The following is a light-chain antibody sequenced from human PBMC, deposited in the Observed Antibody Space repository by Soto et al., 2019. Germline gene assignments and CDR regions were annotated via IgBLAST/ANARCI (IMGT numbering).Light chain of an antibody. V-gene: IGKV3-20*01. CDR2: GPS. CDR3: QQYGSSPLFT. CDR1: QSVSTTY. J-gene: IGKJ3*01. Sequence: EIVLTQSPGTLSLSPGERATLSCRASQSVSTTYLTWYQQKPGQAPRLLVYGPSSRATGVPDRFSGSGSGSDFTLTISRLEPEDFAVYSCQQYGSSPLFTFGPGTRVDFK.